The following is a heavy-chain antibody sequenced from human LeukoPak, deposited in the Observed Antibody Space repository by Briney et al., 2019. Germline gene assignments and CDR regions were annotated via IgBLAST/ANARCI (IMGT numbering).Heavy chain of an antibody. CDR3: ARVRVPDFWSGYYTNFDY. J-gene: IGHJ4*02. V-gene: IGHV1-2*02. CDR1: GYTFTGYY. Sequence: ASVKVSCKASGYTFTGYYMHWVRQAPGQGLEWMGWINPNSGGTNYAQKFQGRVTMTRDTSISTAYMELSRLRSDDTAVYYCARVRVPDFWSGYYTNFDYWGQGTLVTVSS. CDR2: INPNSGGT. D-gene: IGHD3-3*01.